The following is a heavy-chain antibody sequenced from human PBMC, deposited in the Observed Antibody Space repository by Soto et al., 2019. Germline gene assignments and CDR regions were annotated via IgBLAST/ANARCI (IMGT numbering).Heavy chain of an antibody. J-gene: IGHJ4*02. Sequence: PSETLSLTCTVSGGSISSSRYYWGWIRQPPGKGLEWIGSIYYSGSTYYNPSLKSRVTISVDTSKNQFSLMLSSVTDADTAVYYCARGYCSGGSCYRYWGQGSQVTVSS. CDR1: GGSISSSRYY. D-gene: IGHD2-15*01. CDR2: IYYSGST. CDR3: ARGYCSGGSCYRY. V-gene: IGHV4-39*01.